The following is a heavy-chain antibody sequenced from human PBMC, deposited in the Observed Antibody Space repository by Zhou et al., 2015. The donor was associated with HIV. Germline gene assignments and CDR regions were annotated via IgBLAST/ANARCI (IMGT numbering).Heavy chain of an antibody. V-gene: IGHV1-69*12. D-gene: IGHD4-17*01. CDR2: IIPIFGTA. J-gene: IGHJ2*01. Sequence: QVQLVQSGAEVKKPGSSVKVSCKASGGTFSSYTISWVRQAPGQGLEWMGGIIPIFGTANYAQKFQGRVTITADESTSTAYMELSSLRSEDTAVYYCARDGWDYGDRYWYFDLWGRGTLVTVSS. CDR3: ARDGWDYGDRYWYFDL. CDR1: GGTFSSYT.